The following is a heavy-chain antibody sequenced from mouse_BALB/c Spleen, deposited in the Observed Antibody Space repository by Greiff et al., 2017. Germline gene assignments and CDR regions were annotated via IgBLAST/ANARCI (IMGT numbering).Heavy chain of an antibody. CDR3: ASYGNYPFAY. CDR1: GYTFTDYV. D-gene: IGHD2-1*01. CDR2: IYPGSGST. Sequence: QVQLQQSGPELVKPGASVKMSCKASGYTFTDYVISWVKQRTGQGLEWIGEIYPGSGSTYYNEKFKGKATLTADKSSNTAYMQLSSLTSEDSAVYFCASYGNYPFAYWGQGTLVTVSA. J-gene: IGHJ3*01. V-gene: IGHV1-81*01.